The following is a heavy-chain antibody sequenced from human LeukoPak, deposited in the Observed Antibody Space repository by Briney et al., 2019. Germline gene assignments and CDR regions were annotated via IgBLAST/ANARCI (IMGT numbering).Heavy chain of an antibody. CDR1: GYTFTHYV. Sequence: PGGSLRLSCVISGYTFTHYVHWVRQAPGKALEWVAFISYDGNNKYEDSVKGRFTISRDNSKSTLHLQMNGLRAEDTAIYYCATYRQVLLPFESWGQGTLVTVSS. CDR3: ATYRQVLLPFES. V-gene: IGHV3-30*03. D-gene: IGHD2-8*02. J-gene: IGHJ4*02. CDR2: ISYDGNNK.